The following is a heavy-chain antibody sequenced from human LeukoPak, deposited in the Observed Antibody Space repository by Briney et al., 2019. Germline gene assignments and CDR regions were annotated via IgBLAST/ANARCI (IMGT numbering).Heavy chain of an antibody. Sequence: SVTVSCKASGYTFTGYHMQWVRQAPAQGLEWMGWINPNRGATDYARQFQGRVTMTRDTTISTDYMELTRHTPADTAVYNRARGSVERRPGFDIWGPGTMVSVSS. V-gene: IGHV1-2*02. CDR1: GYTFTGYH. J-gene: IGHJ3*02. CDR2: INPNRGAT. CDR3: ARGSVERRPGFDI. D-gene: IGHD1-1*01.